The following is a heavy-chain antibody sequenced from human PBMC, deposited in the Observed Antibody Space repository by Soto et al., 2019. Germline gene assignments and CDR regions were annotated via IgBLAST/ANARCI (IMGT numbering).Heavy chain of an antibody. CDR3: TSGSAAIVSLAYCGGDCYPSGY. J-gene: IGHJ4*02. V-gene: IGHV3-49*03. Sequence: GGSLRLSCTASGFTFGDYAMSWFRQAPGKGLEWVGFIRSKAYGGTTEYAASVKGRFTIPSDDSKSIAYLQMNSLKTEDTAVYYCTSGSAAIVSLAYCGGDCYPSGYWGQGTLVTVSS. D-gene: IGHD2-21*01. CDR1: GFTFGDYA. CDR2: IRSKAYGGTT.